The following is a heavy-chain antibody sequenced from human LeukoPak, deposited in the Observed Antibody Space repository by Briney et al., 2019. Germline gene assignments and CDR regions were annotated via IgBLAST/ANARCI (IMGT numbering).Heavy chain of an antibody. Sequence: GASVKVSCKASGYTLTDYYMHWVRQSPGQGLEWMGWINPNSGGTKYAQKFQGRVTMTRDTSVNTAYMELSRLRSDDTALYFCARGYYDTSGYSVDFDYWGQGTLVTVSS. CDR3: ARGYYDTSGYSVDFDY. D-gene: IGHD3-22*01. V-gene: IGHV1-2*02. CDR1: GYTLTDYY. CDR2: INPNSGGT. J-gene: IGHJ4*02.